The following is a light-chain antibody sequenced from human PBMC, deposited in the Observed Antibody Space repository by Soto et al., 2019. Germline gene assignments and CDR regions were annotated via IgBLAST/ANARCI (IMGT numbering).Light chain of an antibody. Sequence: DIVMPQSPDSLAVSLGARATINCKSSPRVFSNSGKKTSLAWYRQKTGQPPQLLISWATTRESGGPARISGSGSGSDFTLNNSRLQAEDGAEDYGQQYYNTPPTFGQGTKLEI. CDR2: WAT. J-gene: IGKJ2*01. V-gene: IGKV4-1*01. CDR1: PRVFSNSGKKTS. CDR3: QQYYNTPPT.